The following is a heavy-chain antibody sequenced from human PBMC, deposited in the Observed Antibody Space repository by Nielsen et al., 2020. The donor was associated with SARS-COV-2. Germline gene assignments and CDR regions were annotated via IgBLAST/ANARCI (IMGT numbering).Heavy chain of an antibody. J-gene: IGHJ4*02. CDR1: GGSFSGYY. CDR3: ATGYCSGGSCYGGAY. Sequence: SETLSLTCAVYGGSFSGYYWSWIRQPPGKGLEWIGEINHSGSTNYNPSLKSRVTISVDTSKNQFSLKLSSVTAADTAVYYCATGYCSGGSCYGGAYWGQGTLVTVSS. D-gene: IGHD2-15*01. CDR2: INHSGST. V-gene: IGHV4-34*01.